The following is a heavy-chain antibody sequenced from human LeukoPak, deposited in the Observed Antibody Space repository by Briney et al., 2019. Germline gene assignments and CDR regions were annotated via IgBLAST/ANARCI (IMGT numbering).Heavy chain of an antibody. J-gene: IGHJ4*02. V-gene: IGHV3-30*18. CDR1: GFTFSSYS. D-gene: IGHD3-10*01. Sequence: PGGSLRLSCAASGFTFSSYSMNWVRQAPGKGLEWVAVISYDGSNKYYAGSVKGRFTISRDNSKNTLYLQMNSLRAEDTAVYYCAKSMVRGVIPYFDYWGQGTLVTVSS. CDR2: ISYDGSNK. CDR3: AKSMVRGVIPYFDY.